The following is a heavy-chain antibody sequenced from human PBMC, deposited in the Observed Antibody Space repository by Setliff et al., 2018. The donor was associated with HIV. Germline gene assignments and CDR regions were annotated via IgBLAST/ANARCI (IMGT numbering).Heavy chain of an antibody. CDR2: VYYSGTT. Sequence: SETLSLTCSVSGASFSNSNYYWGWIRQPPGKGLEWIGSVYYSGTTYYSPSLKSRVTIYEDTSKNQFSLNVSSVTAADTAVYYCAMRVNDFWSGLVGQYYYMDVWGKGTTVTVSS. CDR3: AMRVNDFWSGLVGQYYYMDV. J-gene: IGHJ6*03. D-gene: IGHD3-3*01. CDR1: GASFSNSNYY. V-gene: IGHV4-39*01.